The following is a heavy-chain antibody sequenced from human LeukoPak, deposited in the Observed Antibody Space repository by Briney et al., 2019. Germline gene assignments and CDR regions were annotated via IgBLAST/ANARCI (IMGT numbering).Heavy chain of an antibody. Sequence: ASVKVSCKASGYTFTSYGISWVRQAPGQGLEWMGWISAYNGNTNYAQTLQGRVTMTTDTSTSTAYMELGSLRSDDTAVYYCARDGLYCSGGSCPGLRYWGQGTLVTVSS. V-gene: IGHV1-18*01. J-gene: IGHJ4*02. CDR2: ISAYNGNT. CDR1: GYTFTSYG. CDR3: ARDGLYCSGGSCPGLRY. D-gene: IGHD2-15*01.